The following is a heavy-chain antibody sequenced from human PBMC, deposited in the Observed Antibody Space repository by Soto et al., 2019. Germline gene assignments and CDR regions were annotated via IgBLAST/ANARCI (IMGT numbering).Heavy chain of an antibody. V-gene: IGHV3-33*01. CDR3: AGEPKGGTYDMDV. J-gene: IGHJ6*02. D-gene: IGHD3-16*01. CDR1: RLTFSFYD. Sequence: QVQLVESGGGVVQPGTSLRLSCAASRLTFSFYDMHWVRQAPGKGLEWVALIWSDGSREYYADSVKGRFTISRDNSKNTLYLQKNSLRAEDTAVYYCAGEPKGGTYDMDVWGQGTTVTVSS. CDR2: IWSDGSRE.